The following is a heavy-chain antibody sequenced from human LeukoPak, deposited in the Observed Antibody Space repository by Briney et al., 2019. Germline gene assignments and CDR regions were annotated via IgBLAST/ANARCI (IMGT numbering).Heavy chain of an antibody. D-gene: IGHD6-19*01. Sequence: GGSLRLSCAASGFTFSDYYMSWIRQAPGKGLEWVSYISSSSSYTNYADSVKGRFTISRDNAKSSLYLQMNSLRAEDTAVYYCARAISKVSSGWYLCYFDYWGQGTLVTVSS. CDR2: ISSSSSYT. J-gene: IGHJ4*02. V-gene: IGHV3-11*06. CDR3: ARAISKVSSGWYLCYFDY. CDR1: GFTFSDYY.